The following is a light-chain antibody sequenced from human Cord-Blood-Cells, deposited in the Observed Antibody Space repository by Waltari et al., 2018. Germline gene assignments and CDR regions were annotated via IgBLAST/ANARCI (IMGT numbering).Light chain of an antibody. CDR2: EVS. CDR1: SSDVGGDNY. J-gene: IGLJ2*01. V-gene: IGLV2-8*01. Sequence: QSALTQPPSASGSPGQQVTISCTGTSSDVGGDNYVSWYQQHPGKAPKLMIYEVSKRPSGVPDRFSGSKAGNTASLTVSGLQAEDEADYYCSSYAGSNNVVFGGGTKLTVL. CDR3: SSYAGSNNVV.